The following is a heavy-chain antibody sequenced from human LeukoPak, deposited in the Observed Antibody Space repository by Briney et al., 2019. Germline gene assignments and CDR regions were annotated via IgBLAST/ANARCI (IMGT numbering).Heavy chain of an antibody. D-gene: IGHD3-3*01. CDR2: INPSGGST. CDR1: GYTFTSYY. Sequence: ASVKVSCKASGYTFTSYYMHWVRQAPGQGLEWMGIINPSGGSTSYAQKFPGRVTMTRDTSTSTVYMELSSLRSEDTAVYYCARGPFTIFGVVIIYSYYGMAVWGQGTTVTVSS. CDR3: ARGPFTIFGVVIIYSYYGMAV. J-gene: IGHJ6*02. V-gene: IGHV1-46*01.